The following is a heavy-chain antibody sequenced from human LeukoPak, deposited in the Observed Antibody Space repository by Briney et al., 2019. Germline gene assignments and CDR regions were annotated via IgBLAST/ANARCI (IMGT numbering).Heavy chain of an antibody. CDR3: AKGSVEKWLDDAFDI. D-gene: IGHD6-19*01. CDR1: GFTFSSYA. Sequence: GRSLRLSCAASGFTFSSYAMHWVRQAPGKGLEWVAVISYDGSNKYIADSVKGRFTISRDNSKNTLYLQMNSLRAEDTAVYYCAKGSVEKWLDDAFDIWGQGTMVTVSS. CDR2: ISYDGSNK. J-gene: IGHJ3*02. V-gene: IGHV3-30*04.